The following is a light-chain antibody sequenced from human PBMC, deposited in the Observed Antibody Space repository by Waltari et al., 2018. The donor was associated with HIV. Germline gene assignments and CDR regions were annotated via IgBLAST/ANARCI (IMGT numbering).Light chain of an antibody. J-gene: IGLJ3*02. V-gene: IGLV1-44*01. CDR3: AAWDDRLDGQGV. CDR1: RSNIGTNT. CDR2: NDT. Sequence: QSVLTQPPSASGTPGQRVTISCSGTRSNIGTNTVNWYQIIPGTAPKLLIYNDTQRPSVVPDRFSGSRSGTSASLAISGLQSEDEADYYCAAWDDRLDGQGVFGGGTTLTVL.